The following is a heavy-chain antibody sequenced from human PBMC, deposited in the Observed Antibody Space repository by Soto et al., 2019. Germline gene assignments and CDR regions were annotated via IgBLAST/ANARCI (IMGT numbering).Heavy chain of an antibody. V-gene: IGHV2-5*01. CDR2: VYWNDDK. D-gene: IGHD1-20*01. Sequence: SGPTLVNPTQTLTLTCTFSGFSLSSSQVGVGWIRQPPGKALEWLAHVYWNDDKYYSLSLKSRLTISKDTSKSQVVLTMTNMDPVDTATYYSARIKYNWNLTTRIDYWGQGTLVTVSS. CDR3: ARIKYNWNLTTRIDY. J-gene: IGHJ4*02. CDR1: GFSLSSSQVG.